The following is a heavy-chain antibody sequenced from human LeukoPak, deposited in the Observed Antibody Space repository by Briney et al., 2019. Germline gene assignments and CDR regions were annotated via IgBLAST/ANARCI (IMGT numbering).Heavy chain of an antibody. CDR2: IYNGGTT. J-gene: IGHJ4*02. Sequence: PGGSLRLSCAASGLTVSSNYMSWVRQAPGKGLEWVSVIYNGGTTKYADSVKGRFIISRDNSRNMLYLQMNSLRVEDTAVYYCARWPTMGGRWGQGTLVTVSS. CDR3: ARWPTMGGR. CDR1: GLTVSSNY. V-gene: IGHV3-66*01. D-gene: IGHD3-16*01.